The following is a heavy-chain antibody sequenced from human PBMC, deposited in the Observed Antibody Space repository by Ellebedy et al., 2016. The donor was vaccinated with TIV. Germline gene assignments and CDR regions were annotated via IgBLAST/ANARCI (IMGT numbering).Heavy chain of an antibody. CDR3: ARRGSVAGNPIFDY. CDR2: IHYRGNT. D-gene: IGHD6-19*01. J-gene: IGHJ4*02. V-gene: IGHV4-39*01. CDR1: GGSISTAGHY. Sequence: GSLRLXXTVPGGSISTAGHYWGWIRQPPGKGLEWIGSIHYRGNTYHKPSLQSRVTFSVDTSKNQFSLKLTSVTAADSAVYYCARRGSVAGNPIFDYWGQGTLVTVSS.